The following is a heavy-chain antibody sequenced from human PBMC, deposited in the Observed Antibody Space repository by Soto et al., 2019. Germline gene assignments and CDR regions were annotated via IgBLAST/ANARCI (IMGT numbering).Heavy chain of an antibody. CDR1: GYSFTRNG. Sequence: QVHLVQSGAELKKPGASVRVSCKASGYSFTRNGISWVRQAPGQGLEWMGWLSAKNGDTNYAQKFQGRVIMTTDTSTSTADMELRSLRSDDTAVYYCVRDRDSDTWPSRDVWGQGTTVTVSS. CDR2: LSAKNGDT. CDR3: VRDRDSDTWPSRDV. J-gene: IGHJ6*02. V-gene: IGHV1-18*01. D-gene: IGHD1-26*01.